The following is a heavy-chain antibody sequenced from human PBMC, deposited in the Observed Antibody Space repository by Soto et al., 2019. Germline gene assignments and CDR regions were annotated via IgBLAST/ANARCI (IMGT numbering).Heavy chain of an antibody. Sequence: QVQLVQSGAEVKKPGSSVKVSCKASGGTFSSYAISWVRQAPGQGLEWMGGLIPIFGTANYAQKFQGRVPITAEESTGTAYMELRSLRSEDTAVYYCARVGSSSWYYTTPFSTPHSGYYYYYGMDVWCQGPTVTVAS. D-gene: IGHD6-13*01. CDR2: LIPIFGTA. CDR1: GGTFSSYA. V-gene: IGHV1-69*01. CDR3: ARVGSSSWYYTTPFSTPHSGYYYYYGMDV. J-gene: IGHJ6*02.